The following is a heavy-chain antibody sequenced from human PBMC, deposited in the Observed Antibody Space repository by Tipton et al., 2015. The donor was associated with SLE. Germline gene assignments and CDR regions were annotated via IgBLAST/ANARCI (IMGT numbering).Heavy chain of an antibody. V-gene: IGHV4-38-2*01. Sequence: TLSLTCAVSGYSISSGYYWGWILQPPGKGLEWIGYIYYSGSTNYNPSLKSRVTISVDTSKNQFSLKLSSVTAADTAVYYCARANSSSWYGVDYYGMDVWGQGTTVTVSS. J-gene: IGHJ6*02. CDR3: ARANSSSWYGVDYYGMDV. D-gene: IGHD6-13*01. CDR1: GYSISSGYY. CDR2: IYYSGST.